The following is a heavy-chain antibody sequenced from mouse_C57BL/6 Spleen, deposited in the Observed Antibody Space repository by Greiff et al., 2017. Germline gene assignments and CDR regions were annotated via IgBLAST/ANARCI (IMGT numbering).Heavy chain of an antibody. CDR2: IYPGNSDT. CDR1: GYTFTSYW. J-gene: IGHJ2*01. Sequence: EVQLQQSGTVLARPGASVKMSCKTSGYTFTSYWMHWVKQRPGQGLEWIGAIYPGNSDTSYNQKFKGKAKLTAVTSASTAYMELSSLTNEDSAVYYCTKGGYDGYDFDYWGQGTTLTVSS. CDR3: TKGGYDGYDFDY. D-gene: IGHD2-3*01. V-gene: IGHV1-5*01.